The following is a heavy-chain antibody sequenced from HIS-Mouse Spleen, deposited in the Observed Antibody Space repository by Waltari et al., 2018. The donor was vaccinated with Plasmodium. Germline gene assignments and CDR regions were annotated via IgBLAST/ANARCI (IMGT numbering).Heavy chain of an antibody. J-gene: IGHJ4*02. CDR1: GGSFSGYY. Sequence: QAQLQQWGAGLLKPSETLSLTCAVYGGSFSGYYWSWTRQPPGKGLEWIGEINQRGSTNYNPSLKSRVTISVDTAKNQFSLKLSSVTAADTAVYYCARAYYDFWSGYRFDYWGQGTLVTVSS. V-gene: IGHV4-34*01. CDR2: INQRGST. D-gene: IGHD3-3*01. CDR3: ARAYYDFWSGYRFDY.